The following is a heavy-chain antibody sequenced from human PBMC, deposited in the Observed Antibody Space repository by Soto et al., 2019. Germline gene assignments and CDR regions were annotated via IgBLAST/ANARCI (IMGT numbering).Heavy chain of an antibody. CDR2: MWYDGSNK. CDR1: GFTFSSYG. D-gene: IGHD3-16*02. J-gene: IGHJ4*02. V-gene: IGHV3-30*02. Sequence: PGGSLRLSCAASGFTFSSYGMHWVRQAPGKGLEWVAVMWYDGSNKYYADSVKGRFTISRDNSKNTLYLQMNSLRAEDTAVYYCSKDLDGLQGLVDSSFCFDYWGQGTMVTVSS. CDR3: SKDLDGLQGLVDSSFCFDY.